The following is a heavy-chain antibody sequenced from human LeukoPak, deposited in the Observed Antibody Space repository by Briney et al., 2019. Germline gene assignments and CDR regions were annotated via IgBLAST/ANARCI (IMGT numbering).Heavy chain of an antibody. D-gene: IGHD3-22*01. CDR3: ARVGTDYYDSSGSFDY. CDR1: GFTFSSYW. J-gene: IGHJ4*02. Sequence: GGSLRLSCAVSGFTFSSYWMHWVRQAPGKGLVWVSRINSDGSSTSYADSVKGRFTISRDNAKNTLYLQMNSLRAEDTAVYYCARVGTDYYDSSGSFDYWGQGTLVTVSS. CDR2: INSDGSST. V-gene: IGHV3-74*01.